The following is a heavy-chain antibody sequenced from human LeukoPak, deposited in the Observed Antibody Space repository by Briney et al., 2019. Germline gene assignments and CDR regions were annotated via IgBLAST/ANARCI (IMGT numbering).Heavy chain of an antibody. Sequence: SETLSLTCTVSGGSISSHYWSWIRQPAGKGLEWIGRIYTSGSTNYNPSLKSRVTMSVDTSKNQFSLKLSSVTAADTAVYYCARAPLFFRSGQGLYYYYMDVWGKGTTVTVSS. CDR1: GGSISSHY. J-gene: IGHJ6*03. V-gene: IGHV4-4*07. CDR2: IYTSGST. D-gene: IGHD3-3*01. CDR3: ARAPLFFRSGQGLYYYYMDV.